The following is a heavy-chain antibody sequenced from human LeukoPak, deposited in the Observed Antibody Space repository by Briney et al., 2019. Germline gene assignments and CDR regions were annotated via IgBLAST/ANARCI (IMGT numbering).Heavy chain of an antibody. D-gene: IGHD2-2*01. CDR2: IYYSGST. V-gene: IGHV4-59*01. CDR3: AGVVEVPAATGLWFDP. Sequence: SETLSLTCTVSGGSIRSYYWSWIRQPPGKGLEWIGYIYYSGSTNYNPSLKGRVTISEDTSKNQFSLTLSSVTAADTAVYYCAGVVEVPAATGLWFDPWGQGTLVTVSS. CDR1: GGSIRSYY. J-gene: IGHJ5*02.